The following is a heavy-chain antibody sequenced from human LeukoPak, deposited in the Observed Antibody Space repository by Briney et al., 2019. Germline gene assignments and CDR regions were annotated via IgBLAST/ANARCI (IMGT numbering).Heavy chain of an antibody. CDR1: GYIFTSYD. CDR3: ARGRTTVVTRVFGY. D-gene: IGHD4-23*01. V-gene: IGHV1-8*01. J-gene: IGHJ4*02. CDR2: MNPNRGNT. Sequence: ASVNDSCKATGYIFTSYDINWVRQASGQGLEWTGWMNPNRGNTGYAQKFQGRVTMTRNTSISTAYMELSSLRSGDTAVYYRARGRTTVVTRVFGYWGQGTLVTVSS.